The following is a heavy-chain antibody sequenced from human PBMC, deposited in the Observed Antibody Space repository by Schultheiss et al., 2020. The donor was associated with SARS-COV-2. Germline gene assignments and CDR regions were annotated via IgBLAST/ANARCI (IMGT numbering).Heavy chain of an antibody. V-gene: IGHV1-46*03. CDR1: GGTFSSYA. Sequence: ASVKVSCKASGGTFSSYAISWVRQAPGQGLEWMGIINPSGGSTSYAQKFQGRVTMTRDTSTSTVYMELSSLRSEDTAVYYCARQYCSSTSCYTSGMDVWGQGTTVTVSS. CDR3: ARQYCSSTSCYTSGMDV. CDR2: INPSGGST. D-gene: IGHD2-2*02. J-gene: IGHJ6*02.